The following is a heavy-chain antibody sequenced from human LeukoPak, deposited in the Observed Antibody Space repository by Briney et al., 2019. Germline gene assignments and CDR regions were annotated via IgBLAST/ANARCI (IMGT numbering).Heavy chain of an antibody. CDR3: ARVSGWDFDY. V-gene: IGHV3-21*01. D-gene: IGHD6-25*01. Sequence: GESLRLSCAASGFAFNTYSMNWVRQAPGKGLEWVSSISSSSSYIYYADSVKGRFTISRDDAKNSLYLQMNSLRGEDTAVYYCARVSGWDFDYWGQGALVTVSS. CDR1: GFAFNTYS. CDR2: ISSSSSYI. J-gene: IGHJ4*02.